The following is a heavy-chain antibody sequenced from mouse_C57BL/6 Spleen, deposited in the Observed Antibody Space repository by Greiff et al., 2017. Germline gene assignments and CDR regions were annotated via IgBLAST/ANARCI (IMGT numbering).Heavy chain of an antibody. Sequence: VQLQQPGAELVKPGASVKMSCKASGYTFTSYWITWVKQRPGQGLEWIGDIYPGSGSTNYNEKFKSKATLTVDTSSSTAYMQLSSLTSEDSAVYYCARRRDYDYTWFAYWGQGTLVTVSA. CDR2: IYPGSGST. V-gene: IGHV1-55*01. D-gene: IGHD2-4*01. CDR1: GYTFTSYW. J-gene: IGHJ3*01. CDR3: ARRRDYDYTWFAY.